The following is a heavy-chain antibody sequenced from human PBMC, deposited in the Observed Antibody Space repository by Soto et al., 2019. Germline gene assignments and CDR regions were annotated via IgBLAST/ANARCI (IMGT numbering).Heavy chain of an antibody. Sequence: LRLSCAASGITFRRHTMSWVRQAPGTGLEWVSTIDPSGANKNYADSVKGRFTISRDNSRNTLDLQMNSLRVGDTALYYCVSWVSAHFDYWGQGTPVTVSS. D-gene: IGHD3-16*01. J-gene: IGHJ4*02. CDR1: GITFRRHT. CDR3: VSWVSAHFDY. CDR2: IDPSGANK. V-gene: IGHV3-23*01.